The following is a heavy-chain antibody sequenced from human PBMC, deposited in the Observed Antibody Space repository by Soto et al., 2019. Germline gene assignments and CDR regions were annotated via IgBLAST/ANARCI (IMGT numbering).Heavy chain of an antibody. V-gene: IGHV4-39*01. J-gene: IGHJ4*02. Sequence: SETLSLTCTVSGGSISSSSYYWGWIRQPPGKGLEWIGSIYYSGSTYYNPSLKGRVTISVDTSKNQFSLKLSSVTAADTAVYYCARLASVIMDYWGQGTLVTVSS. CDR2: IYYSGST. CDR1: GGSISSSSYY. CDR3: ARLASVIMDY. D-gene: IGHD3-16*01.